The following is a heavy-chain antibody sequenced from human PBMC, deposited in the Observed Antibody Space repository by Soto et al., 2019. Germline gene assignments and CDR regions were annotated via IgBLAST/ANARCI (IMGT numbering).Heavy chain of an antibody. CDR1: GFTFSSYA. CDR3: ARDPDSSSWYGVGYYYYGMDV. CDR2: ISYDGSNK. D-gene: IGHD6-13*01. V-gene: IGHV3-30-3*01. Sequence: PGGSLRLSCAASGFTFSSYAMHWVRQAPGKGLEWVAVISYDGSNKYYADSVKGRFTISRDNSKNTLYLQMNSLRAEDTAVYYCARDPDSSSWYGVGYYYYGMDVWGQGTTVTSP. J-gene: IGHJ6*02.